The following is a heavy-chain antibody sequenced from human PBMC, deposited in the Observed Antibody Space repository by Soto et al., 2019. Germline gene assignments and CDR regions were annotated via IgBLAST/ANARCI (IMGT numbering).Heavy chain of an antibody. CDR3: ARVVLTITRGAFDA. Sequence: QVQLQESGPGLVKPSGTLSLXCAVSGGSISSSHWWTWVRQSPGKGLEYIGEISHSGTSNSNPSLKSRVTLSVDKSKNHFSLTLTAVTAADTAVYYCARVVLTITRGAFDAWGQGTLVIVSS. CDR2: ISHSGTS. V-gene: IGHV4-4*02. CDR1: GGSISSSHW. J-gene: IGHJ3*01. D-gene: IGHD3-9*01.